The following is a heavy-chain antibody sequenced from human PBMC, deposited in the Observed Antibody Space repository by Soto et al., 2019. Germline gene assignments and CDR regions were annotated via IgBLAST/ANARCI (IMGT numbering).Heavy chain of an antibody. J-gene: IGHJ6*02. V-gene: IGHV3-11*01. CDR1: GFIFSDYY. CDR3: ARDRGYYDSSGYYYAPYGMDV. Sequence: GGSLRLSCAASGFIFSDYYMSWIRQAPGKGLEWISYISSGDNIIYYADSVKGRFTISRDNAKNSLYLQMNSLRAEDTAVYYCARDRGYYDSSGYYYAPYGMDVWGQGTTVTVSS. CDR2: ISSGDNII. D-gene: IGHD3-22*01.